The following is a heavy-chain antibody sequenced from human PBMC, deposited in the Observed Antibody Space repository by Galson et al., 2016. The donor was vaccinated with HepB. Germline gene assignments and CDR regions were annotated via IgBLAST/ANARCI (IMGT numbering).Heavy chain of an antibody. CDR3: ARGDIVGAIFDF. Sequence: SLRLSCAASGFSFNSNTMHWARQAPGKGLEWVALISSDGSHKYYADSVKGRFTISRDNSKNTLQLQMDCLRAEDTAVYYCARGDIVGAIFDFWGQGTLVTVSS. CDR2: ISSDGSHK. V-gene: IGHV3-30*03. J-gene: IGHJ4*02. CDR1: GFSFNSNT. D-gene: IGHD1-26*01.